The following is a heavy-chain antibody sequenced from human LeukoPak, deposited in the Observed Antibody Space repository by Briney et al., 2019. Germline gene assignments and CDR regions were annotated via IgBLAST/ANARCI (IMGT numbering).Heavy chain of an antibody. V-gene: IGHV1-2*02. CDR2: FNTNSGRR. CDR3: ARDRGSPCYYDY. D-gene: IGHD3-16*01. J-gene: IGHJ4*02. Sequence: ASVRVSCKASGYTFTVYHMHWVRQPPGQGLEWMGWFNTNSGRRTYAQKFQGRVTMTRDTSISTAYMELSGLRSDDTSLYYCARDRGSPCYYDYGGQGTLVTVSS. CDR1: GYTFTVYH.